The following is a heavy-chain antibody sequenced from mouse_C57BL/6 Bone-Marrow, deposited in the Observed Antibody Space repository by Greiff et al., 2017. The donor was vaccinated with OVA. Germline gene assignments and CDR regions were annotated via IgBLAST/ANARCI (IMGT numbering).Heavy chain of an antibody. CDR2: IYPGDGDT. J-gene: IGHJ3*01. CDR3: GMVTTDWCAY. D-gene: IGHD2-2*01. CDR1: GYAFSSSW. Sequence: QVQLKQSGPELVKPGASVKISCKASGYAFSSSWMNWVKQRPGQGLEWIGRIYPGDGDTNYNGKFKGKATLTADKSSSTAYMQLSSLTSEDSAVYVCGMVTTDWCAYWGQGTLVTVSA. V-gene: IGHV1-82*01.